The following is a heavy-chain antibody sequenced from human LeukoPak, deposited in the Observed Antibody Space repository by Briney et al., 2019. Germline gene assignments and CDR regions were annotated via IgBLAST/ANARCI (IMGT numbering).Heavy chain of an antibody. D-gene: IGHD3-10*01. CDR1: GGSISSSSYY. CDR2: IYYSGST. J-gene: IGHJ4*02. V-gene: IGHV4-39*01. CDR3: ARQSQLWFGELAYFDY. Sequence: SETLSLTCTVSGGSISSSSYYWGWIRQPPGKGLEWIGSIYYSGSTYYNPSLKSRVTIPVDTSKNQFSLKLSSVTAADTAVYYCARQSQLWFGELAYFDYWGQGTLVTVSS.